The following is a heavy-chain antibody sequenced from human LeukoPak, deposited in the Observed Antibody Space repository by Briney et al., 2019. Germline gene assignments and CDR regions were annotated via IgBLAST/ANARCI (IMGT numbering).Heavy chain of an antibody. CDR2: FHYSGST. D-gene: IGHD6-19*01. J-gene: IGHJ4*02. Sequence: SETLSLTCTVSGGSISSSNDYWGWIRQPPGEGLEWIGSFHYSGSTYYKPSLKSRVTISVDKSKNQFSLRLTSVTAADAAVYYCASKQWVWYYFDYWGQGTLVTVSS. V-gene: IGHV4-39*01. CDR1: GGSISSSNDY. CDR3: ASKQWVWYYFDY.